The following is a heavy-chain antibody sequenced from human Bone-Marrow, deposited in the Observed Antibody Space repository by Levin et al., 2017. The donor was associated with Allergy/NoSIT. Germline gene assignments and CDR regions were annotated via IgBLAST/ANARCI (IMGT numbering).Heavy chain of an antibody. CDR1: GYSFTEHY. CDR3: VRELRDGYNFDY. CDR2: INVNSGGT. D-gene: IGHD5-24*01. Sequence: GESLKISCKASGYSFTEHYLHWVRQAPGQGPEWMAWINVNSGGTNYAQKFQGRVTVTRDTSISTVYLELRGLTSDDTALYYCVRELRDGYNFDYWGHGTLLTVSS. V-gene: IGHV1-2*02. J-gene: IGHJ4*01.